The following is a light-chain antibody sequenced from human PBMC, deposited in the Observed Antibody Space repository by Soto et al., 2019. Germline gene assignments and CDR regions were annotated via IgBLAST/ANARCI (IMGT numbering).Light chain of an antibody. Sequence: QSVLTQPPSASGTPGQRVTISCSGSSSNIGNNYVFWYLQLPGTAPKLLIYRNNQRPSGVPDRISGSKSGTSASLAISGLRSEDEADYYCAAWDDSLSGRDVFGTGTKLTVL. CDR1: SSNIGNNY. V-gene: IGLV1-47*01. J-gene: IGLJ1*01. CDR2: RNN. CDR3: AAWDDSLSGRDV.